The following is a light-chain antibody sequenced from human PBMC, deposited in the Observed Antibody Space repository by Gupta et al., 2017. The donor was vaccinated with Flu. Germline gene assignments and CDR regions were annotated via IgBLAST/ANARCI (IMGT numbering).Light chain of an antibody. CDR3: QSTDSSGSYV. Sequence: SSELTQPPSVSVSPGQTARITCSGDALPKQYAYWYQQKPGQAPVLVIYNDSGRPAGIPERFSGSSSGTTVTLTISGVQAEDEADYYCQSTDSSGSYVFGTGTKVTVL. J-gene: IGLJ1*01. CDR1: ALPKQY. V-gene: IGLV3-25*02. CDR2: NDS.